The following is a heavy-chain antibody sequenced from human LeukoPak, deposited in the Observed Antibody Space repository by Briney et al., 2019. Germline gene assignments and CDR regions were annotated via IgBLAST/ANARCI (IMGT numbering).Heavy chain of an antibody. V-gene: IGHV4-38-2*01. J-gene: IGHJ6*03. D-gene: IGHD3-9*01. CDR2: IYHSGST. CDR1: GYSLSSGYY. CDR3: ARVDGSYDIVTGSYYYYYMDV. Sequence: PSETLSLTCAVPGYSLSSGYYWGWFRQPPGKGLEWIRRIYHSGSTYYNPSLKRRVTISVETSKSQFSLKLSSVTAADAAGYYCARVDGSYDIVTGSYYYYYMDVWGKGTTVTVSS.